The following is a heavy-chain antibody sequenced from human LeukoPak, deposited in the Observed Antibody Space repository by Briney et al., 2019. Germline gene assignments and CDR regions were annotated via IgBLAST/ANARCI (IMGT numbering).Heavy chain of an antibody. Sequence: QPGGSLRLSCAASGFTFSSYAMSWVRQAPGKGLEWVSAISGSGGSTYYADCVKGRFTISRDNSKNTLYLQMNSLRAEDTAVYYCAKATRFALWFGEEEGPFDIWGQGTMVTVSS. J-gene: IGHJ3*02. CDR3: AKATRFALWFGEEEGPFDI. CDR1: GFTFSSYA. D-gene: IGHD3-10*01. CDR2: ISGSGGST. V-gene: IGHV3-23*01.